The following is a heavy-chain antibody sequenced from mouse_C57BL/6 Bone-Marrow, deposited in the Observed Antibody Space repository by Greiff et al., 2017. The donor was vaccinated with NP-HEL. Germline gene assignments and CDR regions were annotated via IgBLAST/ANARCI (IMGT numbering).Heavy chain of an antibody. CDR1: GFNIKDDY. V-gene: IGHV1-55*01. Sequence: VQLQQSGAELVRPGASVKLSCTASGFNIKDDYMHWVKQRPGQGLEWIGDIYPGSGSTNYNEKFKSKATLTVDTSSSTAYMQLSSLTSEDSAVYYCARDDYAAYWGQGTTLTVSS. CDR3: ARDDYAAY. J-gene: IGHJ2*01. CDR2: IYPGSGST. D-gene: IGHD2-4*01.